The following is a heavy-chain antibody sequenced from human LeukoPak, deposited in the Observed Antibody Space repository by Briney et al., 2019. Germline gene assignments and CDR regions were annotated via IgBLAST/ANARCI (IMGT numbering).Heavy chain of an antibody. CDR1: GGSISNHY. V-gene: IGHV4-59*11. J-gene: IGHJ4*02. CDR3: ARADSDYDILTGYIPAPFDY. CDR2: IYYSWST. D-gene: IGHD3-9*01. Sequence: SETLSLTCTVSGGSISNHYWSWIRQPPGKGLEWIGYIYYSWSTNYNPSLKSRVTISVDTSKNQYSLKRSSVTAADTAVYYCARADSDYDILTGYIPAPFDYWGQGTLVTVSS.